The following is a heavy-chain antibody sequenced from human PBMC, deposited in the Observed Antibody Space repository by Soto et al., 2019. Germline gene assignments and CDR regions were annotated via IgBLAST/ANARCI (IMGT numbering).Heavy chain of an antibody. D-gene: IGHD4-17*01. Sequence: QVQLVESGGGVVQPGRSLRLSCAASGLPFSSYGMHWVRQAPGKGLECVAIIPHDGSYKYHVDSVKGRFTISRDNSKNTLYLQMDSLRPEDTAVYYCGALNYGGVDCWGQGTLVTVSS. J-gene: IGHJ4*02. CDR3: GALNYGGVDC. CDR2: IPHDGSYK. CDR1: GLPFSSYG. V-gene: IGHV3-30*03.